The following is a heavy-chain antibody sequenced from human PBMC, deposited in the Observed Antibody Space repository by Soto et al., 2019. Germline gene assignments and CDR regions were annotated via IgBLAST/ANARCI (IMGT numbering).Heavy chain of an antibody. CDR3: AREENCRGGTCYSEYFHH. D-gene: IGHD2-15*01. J-gene: IGHJ1*01. CDR1: GYIFTAYS. CDR2: VNPSGGSA. Sequence: QVQLVQSGAEVKKPGASVEVSCKTSGYIFTAYSMHWVRQAPGQGLEWMGVVNPSGGSAHYAQSFEGRVTLTRDTSTSTFYMELSSLRSEDTAVYYCAREENCRGGTCYSEYFHHWGQDTLVTDSS. V-gene: IGHV1-46*01.